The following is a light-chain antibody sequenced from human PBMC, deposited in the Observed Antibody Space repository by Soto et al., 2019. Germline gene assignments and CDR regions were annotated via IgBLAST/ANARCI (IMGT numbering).Light chain of an antibody. V-gene: IGKV3-20*01. J-gene: IGKJ4*01. CDR2: DAS. Sequence: EFVLTQSPGTLSLSPGGRATLSCRASQTVRNNYLAWYQQKPGQAPRLLIYDASSRATGIPDRFSGSGSGTDFTLTISRLEPEDFAVYYCQQYGYSATFGGGTKVDIK. CDR3: QQYGYSAT. CDR1: QTVRNNY.